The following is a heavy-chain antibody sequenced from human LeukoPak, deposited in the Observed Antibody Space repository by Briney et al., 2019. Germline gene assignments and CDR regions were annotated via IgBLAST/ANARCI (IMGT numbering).Heavy chain of an antibody. D-gene: IGHD1-14*01. J-gene: IGHJ1*01. V-gene: IGHV3-53*01. CDR3: TGDVYQH. CDR1: GXTVNSKY. CDR2: IYSGGST. Sequence: GGSLRLSCAASGXTVNSKYMSWVRQAPGKGLEWVSIIYSGGSTNYAYSVKGRFTISRDNSKNTVYLQMNSLRAEDTAVYYCTGDVYQHWGQGTLVTVS.